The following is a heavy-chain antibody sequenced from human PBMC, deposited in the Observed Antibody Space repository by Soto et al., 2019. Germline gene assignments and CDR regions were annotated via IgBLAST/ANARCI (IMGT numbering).Heavy chain of an antibody. Sequence: GGSLRLSCAASGFTFSSYAMSWVRQAPGKGLEWIPAISGSGGSTYYADSVKGRFTISRDNSKNTLYLQMNSLRAEDTAVYYCASRSYGMDVWGQGTTVTDSS. J-gene: IGHJ6*02. CDR1: GFTFSSYA. CDR3: ASRSYGMDV. V-gene: IGHV3-23*01. CDR2: ISGSGGST.